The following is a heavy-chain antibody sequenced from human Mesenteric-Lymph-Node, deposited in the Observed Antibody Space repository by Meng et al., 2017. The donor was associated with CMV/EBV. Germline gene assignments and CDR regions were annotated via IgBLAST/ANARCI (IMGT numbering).Heavy chain of an antibody. V-gene: IGHV3-21*01. CDR2: ISSSSSYI. D-gene: IGHD7-27*01. CDR1: GFTFSSYG. CDR3: ARRNELGLSYYFDY. Sequence: GGSLRLSCAASGFTFSSYGMSWVRQAPGKGLEWVSSISSSSSYIYYADSVKGRFTISRDNAKNSLYLQMNSLRAEDTAVYYCARRNELGLSYYFDYWGQGTLVTVSS. J-gene: IGHJ4*02.